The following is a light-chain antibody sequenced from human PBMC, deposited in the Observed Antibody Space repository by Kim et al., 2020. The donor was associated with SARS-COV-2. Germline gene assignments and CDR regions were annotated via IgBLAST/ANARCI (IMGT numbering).Light chain of an antibody. V-gene: IGLV2-18*02. Sequence: SVTTTSTGARSDVVTYNHVSWYQQPPGTAPKLIIYEVTNRPSGVPDRFSGSKSGNTASLTISGLQAEDEADYYCSSYTSTTTFEVFGGGTQLTVL. CDR1: RSDVVTYNH. CDR2: EVT. CDR3: SSYTSTTTFEV. J-gene: IGLJ2*01.